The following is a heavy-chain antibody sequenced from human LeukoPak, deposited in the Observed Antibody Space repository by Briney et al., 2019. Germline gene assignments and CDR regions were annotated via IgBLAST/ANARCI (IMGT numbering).Heavy chain of an antibody. V-gene: IGHV3-21*01. D-gene: IGHD1-1*01. CDR1: GFTFSSYS. CDR2: ISSSSSSYI. J-gene: IGHJ5*02. Sequence: GGSLRLSCAASGFTFSSYSMNWVRQAPGKGLEWVSSISSSSSSYIYYADSVKGRFTISRDNAKNSLYLQMNSLRAEDTAVYYCARDVNDWNWFDPWGQGTLVTVSS. CDR3: ARDVNDWNWFDP.